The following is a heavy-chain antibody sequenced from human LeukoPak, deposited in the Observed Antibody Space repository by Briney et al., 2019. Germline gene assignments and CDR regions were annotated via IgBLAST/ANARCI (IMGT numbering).Heavy chain of an antibody. CDR2: IRSTTDT. J-gene: IGHJ6*02. D-gene: IGHD2/OR15-2a*01. CDR1: GFTFSGSA. V-gene: IGHV3-73*01. CDR3: TRLRHSNTDYYYYYGMDV. Sequence: GGALRLSCEASGFTFSGSAMHWVRQAPGKGLEWGGRIRSTTDTAYAASVKGRFTISRDDSNNTAYLQMNSLKTEDTAVYYCTRLRHSNTDYYYYYGMDVWGQGTTVTVSS.